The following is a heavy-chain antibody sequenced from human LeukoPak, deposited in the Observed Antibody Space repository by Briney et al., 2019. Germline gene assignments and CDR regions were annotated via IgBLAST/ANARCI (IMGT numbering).Heavy chain of an antibody. D-gene: IGHD3-16*02. J-gene: IGHJ4*02. V-gene: IGHV4-59*08. CDR2: IYYSGST. CDR1: GGSISSYY. CDR3: ARHTESDYDYVWGSYRSNYFDY. Sequence: SETLSLTCTVSGGSISSYYWSWIRQPPGKGLEWIGDIYYSGSTNYNPSLKSRVTISVDTSKNQFSLQLSSVTAADTAVYYCARHTESDYDYVWGSYRSNYFDYWGQGTLVTVSS.